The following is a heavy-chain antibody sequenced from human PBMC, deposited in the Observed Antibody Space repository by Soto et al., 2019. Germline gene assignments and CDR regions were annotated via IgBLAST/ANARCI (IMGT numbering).Heavy chain of an antibody. CDR1: GFSIRTYW. D-gene: IGHD6-13*01. CDR3: AAGSRSHWFDY. Sequence: EMQLVESGGDLVQPGGSPRLSCAASGFSIRTYWMGWVRQFPGKGLEWVANIKYDDSEKPYMDSVEGRFTISRDNAKNTIYLQMSRLRVDDTAIYYCAAGSRSHWFDYWGQGTLVAVS. J-gene: IGHJ4*02. V-gene: IGHV3-7*05. CDR2: IKYDDSEK.